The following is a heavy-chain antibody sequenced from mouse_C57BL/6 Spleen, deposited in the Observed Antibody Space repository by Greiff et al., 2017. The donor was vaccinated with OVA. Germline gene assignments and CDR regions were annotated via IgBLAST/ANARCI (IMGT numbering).Heavy chain of an antibody. Sequence: VQLKESGGGLVQPGGSLSLSCAASGFTFTDYYMSWVRQPPGKALEWLGFIRNKANGYTTEYSASVKGRFTISRDNSQSILYLQMNALRAEDSATYYCARRPGGYAMDYWGQGTSVTVSS. CDR3: ARRPGGYAMDY. CDR2: IRNKANGYTT. V-gene: IGHV7-3*01. J-gene: IGHJ4*01. CDR1: GFTFTDYY.